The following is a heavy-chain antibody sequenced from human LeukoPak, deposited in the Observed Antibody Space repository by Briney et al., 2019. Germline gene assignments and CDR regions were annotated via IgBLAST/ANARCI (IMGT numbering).Heavy chain of an antibody. CDR1: GFTFSTYA. Sequence: GGSLRLSCAASGFTFSTYAMTWVRQAPGKGLEWVSAISTTGGSTYYADSVKGRFTISRDNSKNTLSLQMGSLRVEDTAVYYCAKDWTTVVTPKGYYFDSWGQGTLVTVSS. J-gene: IGHJ4*02. CDR3: AKDWTTVVTPKGYYFDS. CDR2: ISTTGGST. D-gene: IGHD4-23*01. V-gene: IGHV3-23*01.